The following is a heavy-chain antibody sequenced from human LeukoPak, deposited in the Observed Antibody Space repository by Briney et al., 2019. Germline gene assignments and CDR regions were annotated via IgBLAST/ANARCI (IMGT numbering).Heavy chain of an antibody. CDR1: GFAFNNYW. D-gene: IGHD2-15*01. Sequence: PGGSLRLSCEASGFAFNNYWMHWVRQAPGKGLVWVSRIRTDGLETSYADSVKGRFTVSRDNAKNTLYLQMNSLRAEDTAVYYCASTLSLDNWGQGTLVTVSS. CDR3: ASTLSLDN. J-gene: IGHJ4*02. CDR2: IRTDGLET. V-gene: IGHV3-74*01.